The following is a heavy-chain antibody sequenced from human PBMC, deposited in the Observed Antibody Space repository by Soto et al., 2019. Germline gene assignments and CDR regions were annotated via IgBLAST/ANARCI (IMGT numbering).Heavy chain of an antibody. V-gene: IGHV3-23*01. CDR3: AKADSSGWYEYYYYYGMDV. J-gene: IGHJ6*02. CDR2: ISGSGGST. Sequence: GGSMRLSCAASGFTFSSYAMSWVRQAPGKGLEWVSAISGSGGSTYYADSVKGRFTISRDNSKNTLYLQMNSLRAEDTAVYYCAKADSSGWYEYYYYYGMDVWGQGTTVTVSS. D-gene: IGHD6-19*01. CDR1: GFTFSSYA.